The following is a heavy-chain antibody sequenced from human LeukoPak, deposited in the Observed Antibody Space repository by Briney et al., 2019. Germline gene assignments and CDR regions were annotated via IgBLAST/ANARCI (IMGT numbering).Heavy chain of an antibody. D-gene: IGHD3-10*01. CDR1: GGSFSGYY. CDR3: ARRPHSYYYGSGSYYYFDY. CDR2: INHSGST. Sequence: SETLSLTCAVYGGSFSGYYWSWIRQPPGKGLEWIGEINHSGSTNYNPSLKSRVTISVDTSKNQFSLKLSSVTAADTAVYYCARRPHSYYYGSGSYYYFDYWGQGTLVTVSS. J-gene: IGHJ4*02. V-gene: IGHV4-34*01.